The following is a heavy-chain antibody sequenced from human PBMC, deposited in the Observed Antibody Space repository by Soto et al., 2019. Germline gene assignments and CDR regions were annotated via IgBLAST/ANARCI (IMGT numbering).Heavy chain of an antibody. CDR1: GGSISSGSFY. D-gene: IGHD3-9*01. CDR3: ARTTFYDIFTAYYSLFDY. CDR2: ISDSGSS. J-gene: IGHJ4*02. Sequence: SGTLSLTCTVSGGSISSGSFYWSWIRQHPGKGLEWIGHISDSGSSYYNPSLESRVTISVDTSKNQFSLKLSAVTAADTAVYFCARTTFYDIFTAYYSLFDYWGQGTLVTVSS. V-gene: IGHV4-31*03.